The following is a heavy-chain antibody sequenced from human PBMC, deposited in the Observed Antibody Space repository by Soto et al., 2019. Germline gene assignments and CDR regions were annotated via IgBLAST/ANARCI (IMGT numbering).Heavy chain of an antibody. V-gene: IGHV4-4*02. J-gene: IGHJ4*02. CDR1: GGSISSSNW. CDR2: IFHSGNT. CDR3: AGFCSSTSCYRSFDS. Sequence: PSETLSLTCAVSGGSISSSNWWTWVRQPPGKGLEWIGEIFHSGNTNYNPSLKSRVTISVDKSKNQFSLKLSSVTAADTAVYYCAGFCSSTSCYRSFDSWGQGTLVTVSS. D-gene: IGHD2-2*02.